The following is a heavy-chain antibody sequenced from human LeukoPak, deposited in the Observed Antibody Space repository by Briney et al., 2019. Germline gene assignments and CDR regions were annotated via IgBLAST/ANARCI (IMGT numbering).Heavy chain of an antibody. CDR1: GFTFSGYW. J-gene: IGHJ4*02. CDR3: ARDWPNLHY. V-gene: IGHV3-53*01. CDR2: IYSGGST. Sequence: PGGSLRLSCAASGFTFSGYWMSWVRQAPGKGLEWVSVIYSGGSTYYADSVKGRFTISRDNSKNTLYLQMNSLRAEDTAVYYCARDWPNLHYWGQGTLVTVSS.